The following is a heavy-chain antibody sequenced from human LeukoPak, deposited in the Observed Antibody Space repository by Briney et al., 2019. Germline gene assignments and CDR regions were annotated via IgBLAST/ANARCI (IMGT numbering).Heavy chain of an antibody. Sequence: SETLSLTCTVSGGSISSYYWSWIPQPAGKGLEWIGRIYTSGSTNYNPSLKSRVTMSVDTSKNQFSLKLSSVTAADTAVYYCARLGIVVVPAAISGGQDYYYYYYMDVWGKGTTVTVSS. CDR2: IYTSGST. J-gene: IGHJ6*03. V-gene: IGHV4-4*07. D-gene: IGHD2-2*03. CDR1: GGSISSYY. CDR3: ARLGIVVVPAAISGGQDYYYYYYMDV.